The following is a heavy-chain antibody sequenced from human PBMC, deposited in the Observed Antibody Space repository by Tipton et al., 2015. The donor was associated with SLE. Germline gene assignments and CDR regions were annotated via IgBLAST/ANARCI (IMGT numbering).Heavy chain of an antibody. J-gene: IGHJ3*02. CDR3: ASGGDYGASAFDI. V-gene: IGHV4-39*07. CDR1: GGSLNSGSFIAYY. D-gene: IGHD4-17*01. Sequence: TLSLTCAVYGGSLNSGSFIAYYWSWIRQPPGKGLDWIGSISYTGSTYYNPSLKSRLTISVDTSKKQFSLNLSSVTAADTAVYYCASGGDYGASAFDIWGQGTMVTVPS. CDR2: ISYTGST.